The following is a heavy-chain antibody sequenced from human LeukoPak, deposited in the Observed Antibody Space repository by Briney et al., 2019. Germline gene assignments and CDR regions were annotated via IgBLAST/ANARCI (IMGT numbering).Heavy chain of an antibody. D-gene: IGHD3-3*01. V-gene: IGHV1-69*13. CDR2: IIPIFGTA. Sequence: SVKVSCKASGGTFISYAISWVRQAPGQGLEWMGGIIPIFGTANYAQKFQGRVTITADESTSTAYMELSSLRSEDTAVYYCARGRTYYDFWSGYPNFDYWGQGTLVTVSS. CDR1: GGTFISYA. CDR3: ARGRTYYDFWSGYPNFDY. J-gene: IGHJ4*02.